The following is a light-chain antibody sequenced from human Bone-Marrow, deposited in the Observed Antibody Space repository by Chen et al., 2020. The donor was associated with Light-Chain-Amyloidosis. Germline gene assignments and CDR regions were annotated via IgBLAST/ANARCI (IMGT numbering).Light chain of an antibody. CDR1: NIGATS. J-gene: IGLJ3*02. CDR3: QVWDRSSDRPV. V-gene: IGLV3-21*02. Sequence: SYVLTQPSSVSVPPGQTAPIACGGNNIGATSVHWYQQTPGQAPLLVVYDDSDRPSGIPERLSGSNSGNTATLTISRVEAGDEADYYCQVWDRSSDRPVFGGGTKLTVL. CDR2: DDS.